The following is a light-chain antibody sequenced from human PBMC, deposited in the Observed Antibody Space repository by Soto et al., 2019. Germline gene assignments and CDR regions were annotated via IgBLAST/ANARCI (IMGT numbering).Light chain of an antibody. Sequence: DIQMTHSPSSVSASVGDRVAITCRASQGISSWLAWYQRKPGKVPDFLIYDASTGATGIPARFSGSGSGTEFTLTISSLQSEDFAVYYCHQYNNWPPWTFGQGTKVDIK. CDR2: DAS. J-gene: IGKJ1*01. CDR3: HQYNNWPPWT. V-gene: IGKV1-12*01. CDR1: QGISSW.